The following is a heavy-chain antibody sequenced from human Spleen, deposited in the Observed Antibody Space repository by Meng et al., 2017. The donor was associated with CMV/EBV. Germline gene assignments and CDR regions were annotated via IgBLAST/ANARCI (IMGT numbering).Heavy chain of an antibody. Sequence: FTFLNYAMHWVRQAPGKGLEWVAVIWYDGSNKFYADSVKGRFTISRDNSKNTVDLQMDSLRAEDTAVYYCAKEGSEHTPYHGYYFDNWGQGALVTVSS. V-gene: IGHV3-33*06. J-gene: IGHJ4*02. CDR1: FTFLNYA. CDR2: IWYDGSNK. CDR3: AKEGSEHTPYHGYYFDN. D-gene: IGHD1-26*01.